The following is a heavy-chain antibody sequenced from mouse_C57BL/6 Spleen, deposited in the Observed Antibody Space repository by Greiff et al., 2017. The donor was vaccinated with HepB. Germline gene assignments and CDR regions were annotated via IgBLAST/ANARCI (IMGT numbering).Heavy chain of an antibody. Sequence: EVHLVESGGDLVKPGGSLKLSCAASGFTFSSYGMSWVRQTPDKRLEWVATISSGGSYTYYPDSVKGRFTISRDNAKNTLYLQMSSLKSEDTAMYYCARPADYSNYDWYFDVWGTGTTVTVSS. J-gene: IGHJ1*03. CDR2: ISSGGSYT. CDR1: GFTFSSYG. CDR3: ARPADYSNYDWYFDV. V-gene: IGHV5-6*01. D-gene: IGHD2-5*01.